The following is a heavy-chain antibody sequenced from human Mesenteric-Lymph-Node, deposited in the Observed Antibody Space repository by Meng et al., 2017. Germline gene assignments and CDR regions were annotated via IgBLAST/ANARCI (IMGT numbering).Heavy chain of an antibody. Sequence: QGPLQQGGAGLLKPSESLSLTCAGYGGSFSGYYWSWIRQPPGKGLEWIGEINHSGSTNYNPSLKSRVTISVDTSKNQFSLKLSSVTAADTAVYYCARAAGAAEYFQHWGQGTLVTVS. D-gene: IGHD1-26*01. CDR1: GGSFSGYY. V-gene: IGHV4-34*01. CDR2: INHSGST. CDR3: ARAAGAAEYFQH. J-gene: IGHJ1*01.